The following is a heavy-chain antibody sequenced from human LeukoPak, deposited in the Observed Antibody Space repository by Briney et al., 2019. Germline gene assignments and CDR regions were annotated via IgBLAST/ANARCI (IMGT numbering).Heavy chain of an antibody. V-gene: IGHV3-21*01. Sequence: GGSLRLSCAASGFTFSSYSMNWVRQAPGKGLEWVSSISSSSSYIYYADSVKGRFTISRDNAKNSLYLQMNSLRAEDTAVYYCARARSGIVARLVDYWGQGTLATVSS. D-gene: IGHD1-26*01. J-gene: IGHJ4*02. CDR1: GFTFSSYS. CDR2: ISSSSSYI. CDR3: ARARSGIVARLVDY.